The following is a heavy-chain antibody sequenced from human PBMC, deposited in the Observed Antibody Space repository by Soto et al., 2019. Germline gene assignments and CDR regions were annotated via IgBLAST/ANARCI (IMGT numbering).Heavy chain of an antibody. J-gene: IGHJ6*02. V-gene: IGHV4-39*01. Sequence: SETLSLTCTVSGGSISSNSYYWGWIRQPPGKGLEWIGSIYYSGSTYYNPSLKSRVTISVDTSKNQFSLKLSSVTAADTAVYYCATKPHYDFWSGYYGYYYGMDVWGLGTTVTVS. CDR2: IYYSGST. D-gene: IGHD3-3*01. CDR1: GGSISSNSYY. CDR3: ATKPHYDFWSGYYGYYYGMDV.